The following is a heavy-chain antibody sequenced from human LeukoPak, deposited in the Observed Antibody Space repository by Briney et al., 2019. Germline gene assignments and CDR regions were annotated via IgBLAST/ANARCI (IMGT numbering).Heavy chain of an antibody. J-gene: IGHJ4*02. Sequence: ASVKVSCKASGYTFTSYYMHWVRQAPGQGLEWMGIINPSGGSTSYAQKFQGRVTMTRDTSTSTVYMELSSLRSEDTAVYYCAKGYQYYYDSSGYPPNYWGQGTLVTVSS. CDR2: INPSGGST. D-gene: IGHD3-22*01. V-gene: IGHV1-46*01. CDR3: AKGYQYYYDSSGYPPNY. CDR1: GYTFTSYY.